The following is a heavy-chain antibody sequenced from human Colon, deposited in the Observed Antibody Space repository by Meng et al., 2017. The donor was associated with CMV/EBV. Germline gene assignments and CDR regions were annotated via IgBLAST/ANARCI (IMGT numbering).Heavy chain of an antibody. Sequence: GESLKISCAASGFTLSAFAMGWVHQAPGKGLEWVSSVYYGGTTHYADSVKGRFTISRDTSMDTLYLQLNNLRVEDTAVYYCAKGLNSGSRYNAFDILGQGTVVTVSS. CDR3: AKGLNSGSRYNAFDI. J-gene: IGHJ3*02. D-gene: IGHD3-22*01. CDR1: GFTLSAFA. CDR2: YYGGTT. V-gene: IGHV3-23*01.